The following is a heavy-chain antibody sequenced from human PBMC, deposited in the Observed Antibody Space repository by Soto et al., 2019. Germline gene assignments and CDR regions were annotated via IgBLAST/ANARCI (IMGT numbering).Heavy chain of an antibody. CDR1: GGSISSYY. D-gene: IGHD3-10*01. J-gene: IGHJ6*03. Sequence: SETLSLTCTVSGGSISSYYWSWIRHPPGKGLEWIGYIYYSGSTNYNPSLKSRFTISLDTSKNQFSLKLSSVTAADTAVYYCASGVGELLLGFYYYYMDGWGKGTTVTVSS. CDR3: ASGVGELLLGFYYYYMDG. V-gene: IGHV4-59*01. CDR2: IYYSGST.